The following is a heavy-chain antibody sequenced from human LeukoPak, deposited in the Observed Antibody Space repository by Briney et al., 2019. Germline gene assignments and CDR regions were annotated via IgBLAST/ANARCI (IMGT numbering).Heavy chain of an antibody. J-gene: IGHJ3*02. D-gene: IGHD6-13*01. V-gene: IGHV4-59*01. CDR2: IYYSGST. Sequence: SETLSLTCTVSGGSISSYYWSWIRQPPGKGLEWIGYIYYSGSTNYNPSLKSRVTISVDTSKNQFSLKLSSVTAADTAVYYCARVRPNPGIAAAGHDAFDIWGQGTMVTVSS. CDR3: ARVRPNPGIAAAGHDAFDI. CDR1: GGSISSYY.